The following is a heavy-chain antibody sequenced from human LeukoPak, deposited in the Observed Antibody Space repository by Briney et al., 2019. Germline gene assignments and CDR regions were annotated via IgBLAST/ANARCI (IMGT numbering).Heavy chain of an antibody. D-gene: IGHD3-10*01. CDR1: GFTFDDYA. J-gene: IGHJ4*02. CDR2: ISWNSGSI. CDR3: AKTMVRGVMAPFDY. V-gene: IGHV3-9*01. Sequence: GRSLRLSCAASGFTFDDYAMHWARQAPGKGLEWVSGISWNSGSIGYADSVKGRFTISRDNAKNSLYLQMNSLRAEDTALYYCAKTMVRGVMAPFDYWGQGTLVTVSS.